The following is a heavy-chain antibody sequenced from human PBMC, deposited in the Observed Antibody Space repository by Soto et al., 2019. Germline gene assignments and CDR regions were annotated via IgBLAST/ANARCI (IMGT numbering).Heavy chain of an antibody. D-gene: IGHD3-22*01. J-gene: IGHJ4*02. Sequence: GGSLRLSCAASGFTFTNHGMHWVRQAPGKGLEWVAVIWSDGNNRYYADSVKGRFTVSRDNSRNTLSLQMNSLRAEDTGVYYCARDYRYDSSGCIDFWGQGTLVTVSS. V-gene: IGHV3-33*01. CDR3: ARDYRYDSSGCIDF. CDR2: IWSDGNNR. CDR1: GFTFTNHG.